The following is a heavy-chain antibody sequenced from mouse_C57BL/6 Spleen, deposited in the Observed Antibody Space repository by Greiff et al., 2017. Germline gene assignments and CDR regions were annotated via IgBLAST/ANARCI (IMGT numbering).Heavy chain of an antibody. CDR2: IDPSDSYT. V-gene: IGHV1-50*01. CDR3: ALTENAMDY. J-gene: IGHJ4*01. D-gene: IGHD4-1*01. CDR1: GYTFTSYW. Sequence: VQLQQPGAELVKPGASVKLSCKASGYTFTSYWMQWVKQSPGQGLEWIGEIDPSDSYTNYNQQFKGQATLTVDTSSSTAYMQLSSLTSEDSAVYYCALTENAMDYWGQGTSVTVSS.